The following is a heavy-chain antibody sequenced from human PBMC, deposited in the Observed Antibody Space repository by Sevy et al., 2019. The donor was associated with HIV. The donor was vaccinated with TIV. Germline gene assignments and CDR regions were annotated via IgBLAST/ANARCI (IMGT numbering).Heavy chain of an antibody. CDR3: AGGYSYGSTSSYYYYGMVV. V-gene: IGHV3-7*01. Sequence: GGSLRLSCVASEFTFSNYWMSWVRQAPGKGLEWVASIKQDGSEKNYVDSVKGRFTITRDNAKNSLYLQMNSLRDEDTAIYYCAGGYSYGSTSSYYYYGMVVWGQGTKVTVSS. J-gene: IGHJ6*02. D-gene: IGHD5-18*01. CDR2: IKQDGSEK. CDR1: EFTFSNYW.